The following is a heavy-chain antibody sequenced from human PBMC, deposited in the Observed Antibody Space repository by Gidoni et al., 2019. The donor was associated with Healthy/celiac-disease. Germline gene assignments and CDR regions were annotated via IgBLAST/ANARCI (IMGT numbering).Heavy chain of an antibody. D-gene: IGHD6-13*01. CDR2: ISAYNGNT. J-gene: IGHJ4*02. CDR1: TSYG. CDR3: ASGYSSSWYDFDY. Sequence: QVQLVQSGAEGKKPGAFTSYGISWVRQAPGQGLEWMGWISAYNGNTNYAQKLQGRVTMTTDTSTSTAYMELRSLRSDDTAVYYCASGYSSSWYDFDYWGQGTLVTVSS. V-gene: IGHV1-18*01.